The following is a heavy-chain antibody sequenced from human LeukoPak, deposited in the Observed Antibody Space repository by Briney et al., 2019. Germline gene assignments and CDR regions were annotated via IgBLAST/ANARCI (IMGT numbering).Heavy chain of an antibody. Sequence: GGSLRLSCAASGFTFSSYATSWVRQAPGKGLEWVSDISGSGGSTYYADSVKGRFTISRDNSKNTLYLQMNSLRAEDTAIYYCAKGRGYTYGEIDYWGQGTLVTVSS. V-gene: IGHV3-23*01. CDR1: GFTFSSYA. J-gene: IGHJ4*02. CDR2: ISGSGGST. CDR3: AKGRGYTYGEIDY. D-gene: IGHD5-18*01.